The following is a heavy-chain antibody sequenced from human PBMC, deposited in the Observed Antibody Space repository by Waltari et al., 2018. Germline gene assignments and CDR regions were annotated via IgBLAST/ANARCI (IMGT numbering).Heavy chain of an antibody. D-gene: IGHD6-6*01. Sequence: EVQLVQSGAEVKKPGESLKISCKGSGYSFTSYWIGWVRQMPGKGLEWMGLLHPGDSATRYSPSFQGPVTISADNAISTAYLQWRRLKASDTAMYYCALLSPRSSSGGMDVWGQGTTVTVSS. V-gene: IGHV5-51*01. CDR3: ALLSPRSSSGGMDV. J-gene: IGHJ6*02. CDR1: GYSFTSYW. CDR2: LHPGDSAT.